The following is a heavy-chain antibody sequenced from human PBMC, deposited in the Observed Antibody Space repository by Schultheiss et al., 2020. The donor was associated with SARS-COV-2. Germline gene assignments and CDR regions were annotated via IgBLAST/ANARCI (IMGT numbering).Heavy chain of an antibody. CDR1: GFTFSSYA. Sequence: GESLKISCAASGFTFSSYAMSWVRQAPGKGLEWVSPISGSGGSTYYADSVKGRFTISRDNSKNTLYLQMNSLRAEDTAVYYCAKGAMGYWYFDLWGRGTLVTVSS. D-gene: IGHD5-18*01. V-gene: IGHV3-23*01. CDR3: AKGAMGYWYFDL. CDR2: ISGSGGST. J-gene: IGHJ2*01.